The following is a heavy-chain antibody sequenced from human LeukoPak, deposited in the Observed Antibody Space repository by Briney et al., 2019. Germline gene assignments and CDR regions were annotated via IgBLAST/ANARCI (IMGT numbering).Heavy chain of an antibody. CDR3: ARTLGYCSGGSCYWYFDL. CDR2: IYTSGST. V-gene: IGHV4-4*07. Sequence: SETLSLTCTVSGGSISSYYWSWIRQPAGKGLEWIGRIYTSGSTNYNPSLKSRVTMSVDTSKNQFSLKLSSVTAADTAVYYCARTLGYCSGGSCYWYFDLWGRGTPVTVSS. D-gene: IGHD2-15*01. CDR1: GGSISSYY. J-gene: IGHJ2*01.